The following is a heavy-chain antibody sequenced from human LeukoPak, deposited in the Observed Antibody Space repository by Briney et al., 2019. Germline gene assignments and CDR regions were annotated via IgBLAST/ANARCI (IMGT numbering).Heavy chain of an antibody. CDR2: ISSSSSYI. D-gene: IGHD6-19*01. CDR3: TRQVWSGWSREFDY. V-gene: IGHV3-21*04. Sequence: PGGSLRLSCAASGFTFSSYSMNWVRQAPGKGLEWVSPISSSSSYIYYADSVKGRFTISRDNAKNSLYLQMNSLRVEDTAVYYCTRQVWSGWSREFDYWGQGTLVTVSS. J-gene: IGHJ4*02. CDR1: GFTFSSYS.